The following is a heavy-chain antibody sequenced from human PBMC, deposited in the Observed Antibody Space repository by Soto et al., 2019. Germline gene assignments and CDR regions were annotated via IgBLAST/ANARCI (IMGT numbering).Heavy chain of an antibody. CDR3: ARGVYDGYPIDY. CDR1: GGPFRSYV. D-gene: IGHD5-12*01. V-gene: IGHV1-69*01. J-gene: IGHJ4*02. CDR2: ITPIFGTS. Sequence: QVQLVQSGAEVKKPGSSVRVSCQAIGGPFRSYVISWIRQAPGQGLEWLGGITPIFGTSASAQRLQGRVSFSADEASVTAYMELTSLTPDDTAVYFCARGVYDGYPIDYWGQGTLVTVSS.